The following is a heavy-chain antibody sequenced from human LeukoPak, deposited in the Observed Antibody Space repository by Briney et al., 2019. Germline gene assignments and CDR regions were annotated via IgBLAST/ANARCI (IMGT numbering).Heavy chain of an antibody. V-gene: IGHV3-30-3*01. D-gene: IGHD6-6*01. CDR2: ISYDGSNK. J-gene: IGHJ6*03. CDR3: ARGGAAPYYMDV. Sequence: GRSPRLSCAASGFTFSSYAMHWVRQAPGKGLEWVAVISYDGSNKYYADSAKGRFTISRDKSKNTLYLEMNSLRAEDTAVYYCARGGAAPYYMDVWGKGTTVTVSS. CDR1: GFTFSSYA.